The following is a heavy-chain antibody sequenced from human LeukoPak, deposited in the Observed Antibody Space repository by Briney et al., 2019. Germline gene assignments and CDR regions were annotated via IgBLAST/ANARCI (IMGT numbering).Heavy chain of an antibody. Sequence: GGSLRLSCAASGFTFNSYTLTWVRQAPGKGLECVSSITVRGTDIYYADSVKGRFTISRDDANNSLDLQMNSLRAEDTAVYYCASPASDYDFWNGFYPGCYYYYMDVWGKGTTVTVSS. CDR1: GFTFNSYT. J-gene: IGHJ6*03. CDR2: ITVRGTDI. V-gene: IGHV3-21*01. CDR3: ASPASDYDFWNGFYPGCYYYYMDV. D-gene: IGHD3-3*01.